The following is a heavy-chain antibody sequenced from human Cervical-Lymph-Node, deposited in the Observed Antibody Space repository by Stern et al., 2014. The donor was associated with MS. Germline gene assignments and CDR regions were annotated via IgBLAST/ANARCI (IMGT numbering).Heavy chain of an antibody. CDR1: GFTFSSYG. Sequence: VQLEESGGGVVQPGTSLRLSCAASGFTFSSYGMHWVRQAPGKGLEWVALAWYDGSTAYYTNSVKGRFTISRDNSKNTLSLQMNSQTAEDTAVYYCARGHIPYAYNYLFDYWGQGTLVTVSS. J-gene: IGHJ4*02. CDR2: AWYDGSTA. CDR3: ARGHIPYAYNYLFDY. D-gene: IGHD5-24*01. V-gene: IGHV3-33*01.